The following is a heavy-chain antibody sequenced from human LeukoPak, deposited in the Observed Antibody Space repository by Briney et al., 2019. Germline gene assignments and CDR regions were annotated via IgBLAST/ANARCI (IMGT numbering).Heavy chain of an antibody. Sequence: PGGSLRLSCAASGFTFSNYAMHWVRQAPGKGLEWVSVIYSGGSTYYADSVKGRFTISRDNSKNTLYLQMNSLRAEDTAVYYCARDYYGSGSYYDYWGQGTLVTVSS. V-gene: IGHV3-66*01. J-gene: IGHJ4*02. CDR2: IYSGGST. CDR1: GFTFSNYA. CDR3: ARDYYGSGSYYDY. D-gene: IGHD3-10*01.